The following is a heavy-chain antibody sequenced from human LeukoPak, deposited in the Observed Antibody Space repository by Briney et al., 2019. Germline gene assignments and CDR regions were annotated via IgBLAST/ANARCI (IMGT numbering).Heavy chain of an antibody. Sequence: PGGSLRLSCAASGITFSRYWMSWVRQAPGKGLEWVANIKQDGSEKYYVDSVKGRFTISRDNAKNSLFLQMNSLRAEDTAVYYCATTMWDEGAFDIWRQGTMVTVSS. CDR1: GITFSRYW. D-gene: IGHD3-10*02. V-gene: IGHV3-7*02. CDR2: IKQDGSEK. CDR3: ATTMWDEGAFDI. J-gene: IGHJ3*02.